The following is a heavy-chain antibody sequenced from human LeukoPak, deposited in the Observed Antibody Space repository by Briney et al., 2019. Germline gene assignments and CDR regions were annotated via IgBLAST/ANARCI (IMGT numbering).Heavy chain of an antibody. CDR3: AKDSTHVVADFDY. CDR1: EFTFSNSR. D-gene: IGHD2-15*01. V-gene: IGHV3-30*18. CDR2: IPYDGSDK. J-gene: IGHJ4*02. Sequence: PGGSLRLSCAASEFTFSNSRMHWVRQAPAKGLEWAAAIPYDGSDKHYADSVKGRFTISRDNSKNTLYLQMNSLRAEDTAVYYCAKDSTHVVADFDYWGQGTLVTVSS.